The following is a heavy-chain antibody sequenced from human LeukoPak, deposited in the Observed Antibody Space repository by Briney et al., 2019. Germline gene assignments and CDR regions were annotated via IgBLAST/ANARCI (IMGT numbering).Heavy chain of an antibody. D-gene: IGHD1-26*01. V-gene: IGHV3-21*01. Sequence: GGSLRLSCAASGFTFSKYSMNWVRQAPGKGLEWVSSISTSSTYIYYADSMKGRFTVSRDNAKKSLYLQMSSLRAEDTAVYYCARAKTSGSYLYDYWGQGTLATVSS. CDR3: ARAKTSGSYLYDY. CDR2: ISTSSTYI. J-gene: IGHJ4*02. CDR1: GFTFSKYS.